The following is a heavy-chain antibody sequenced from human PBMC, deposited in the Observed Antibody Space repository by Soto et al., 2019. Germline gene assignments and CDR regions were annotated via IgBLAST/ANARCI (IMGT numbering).Heavy chain of an antibody. V-gene: IGHV1-69*06. J-gene: IGHJ4*02. CDR1: GYSFSSHA. CDR2: IIPVFGTP. D-gene: IGHD6-13*01. Sequence: QVQLEQSGSEVKKSWSSVKVSCKASGYSFSSHAITWVRQAPGQGLEWMGGIIPVFGTPSYAQKFQGRVTISADKSTNTSSLELRSLRSEDTAVYYCARGGALSTSWYWGDGLDSWGQGTQVTVSS. CDR3: ARGGALSTSWYWGDGLDS.